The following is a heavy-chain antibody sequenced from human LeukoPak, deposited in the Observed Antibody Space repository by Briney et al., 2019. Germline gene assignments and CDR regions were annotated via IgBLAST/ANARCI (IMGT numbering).Heavy chain of an antibody. CDR2: IKSKTDGGTT. D-gene: IGHD1-26*01. V-gene: IGHV3-15*01. CDR3: TTDWRSGSYPVDY. CDR1: GFTFSNAG. Sequence: PGGSLRLSCAASGFTFSNAGMSWVRQAPGKGLEWVGRIKSKTDGGTTDYAAPVKGRFTISRDDSKNTLYLQMNSLKTEDTAVYYCTTDWRSGSYPVDYWGQGTLVTVSS. J-gene: IGHJ4*02.